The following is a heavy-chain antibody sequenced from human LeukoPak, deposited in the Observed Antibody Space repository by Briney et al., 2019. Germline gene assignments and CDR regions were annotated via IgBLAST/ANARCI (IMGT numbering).Heavy chain of an antibody. CDR2: INPNSGGT. J-gene: IGHJ5*02. CDR3: AREASLGYCSGGSCQYNWFDP. CDR1: GYTFTSYG. V-gene: IGHV1-2*02. D-gene: IGHD2-15*01. Sequence: ASVKVSCKASGYTFTSYGISWVRQAPGQGLEWMGWINPNSGGTNYAQKFQGRVTMTRDTSISTAYMELSRLRSDDTAVYYCAREASLGYCSGGSCQYNWFDPWGQGTLVTVSS.